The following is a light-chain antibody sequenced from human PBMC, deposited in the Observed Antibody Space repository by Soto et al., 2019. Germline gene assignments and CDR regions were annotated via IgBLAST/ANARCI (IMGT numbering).Light chain of an antibody. Sequence: EIVLTQSPGTLSLSPGERATLSCRASQSVSSSYLAWYQQKPGQAPRLLIYGASSRATGIPDRFSGSGSGTDFTLTISRLEPEDFAVYSCQQYGSSPPTFGQGTKV. CDR1: QSVSSSY. CDR3: QQYGSSPPT. CDR2: GAS. J-gene: IGKJ1*01. V-gene: IGKV3-20*01.